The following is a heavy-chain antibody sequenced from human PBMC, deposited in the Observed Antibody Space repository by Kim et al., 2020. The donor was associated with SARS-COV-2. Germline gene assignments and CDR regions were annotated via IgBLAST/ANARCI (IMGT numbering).Heavy chain of an antibody. Sequence: SVKVSCKASGYTFTGYYMHWVRQATGQGLEWMGWINPNSGGTNYAQKFQGRVTMTRDTSISTAYMELSRLRSDDTAVYYCARDFIAVAGTVDYWGQGTLVTVSS. V-gene: IGHV1-2*02. CDR1: GYTFTGYY. J-gene: IGHJ4*02. CDR3: ARDFIAVAGTVDY. CDR2: INPNSGGT. D-gene: IGHD6-19*01.